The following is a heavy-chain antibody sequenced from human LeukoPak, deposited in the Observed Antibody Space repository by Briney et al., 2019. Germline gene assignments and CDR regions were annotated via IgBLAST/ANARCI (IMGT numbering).Heavy chain of an antibody. J-gene: IGHJ4*02. D-gene: IGHD3-22*01. Sequence: GGSLRLSCGASGFTFNIYAMSWVRPAPGKGLEWVSAISGRGGSTYYADSVKGRFIITRDNTKNTLFLQMNSLRAEDTAVYYCAKDAVYDDSSGYFDYWGQGTLVTVSS. CDR3: AKDAVYDDSSGYFDY. V-gene: IGHV3-23*01. CDR1: GFTFNIYA. CDR2: ISGRGGST.